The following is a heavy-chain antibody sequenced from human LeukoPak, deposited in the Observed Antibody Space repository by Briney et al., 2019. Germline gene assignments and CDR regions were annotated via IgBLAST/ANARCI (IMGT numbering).Heavy chain of an antibody. J-gene: IGHJ4*02. CDR3: ARDGSGSYAKKYFDY. V-gene: IGHV1-18*01. CDR1: GYTFTSYG. CDR2: ISAYNGNT. D-gene: IGHD3-10*01. Sequence: ASVKVSCKASGYTFTSYGISWVRQAPGQGLEWMGWISAYNGNTNYAQKLQGRVTMTTDTSTSTAYMELSSLRSEDTAVYYCARDGSGSYAKKYFDYWGQGTLVTVSS.